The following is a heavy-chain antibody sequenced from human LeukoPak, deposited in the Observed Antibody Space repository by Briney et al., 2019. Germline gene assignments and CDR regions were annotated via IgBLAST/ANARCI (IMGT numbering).Heavy chain of an antibody. CDR2: ISSSSSYT. V-gene: IGHV3-11*06. CDR1: GFTFSDYY. CDR3: ARGGYNWNDGVFDI. Sequence: PGGSLRLSCAASGFTFSDYYMSWIRQAPGKGLEWVSYISSSSSYTNYADSVKGRFTISRDNAKNSLYLQMNSLRAEDTAVYYCARGGYNWNDGVFDIWGQGTMVTVSS. D-gene: IGHD1-20*01. J-gene: IGHJ3*02.